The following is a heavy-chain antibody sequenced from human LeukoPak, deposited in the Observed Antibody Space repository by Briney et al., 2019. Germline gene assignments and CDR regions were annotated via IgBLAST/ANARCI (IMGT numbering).Heavy chain of an antibody. CDR2: IWYDGSNK. V-gene: IGHV3-33*01. CDR1: GVIFSSYG. Sequence: GGSLRLSCAASGVIFSSYGMHWVRQAPGKGLEWVAIIWYDGSNKYYADSVKGRFTISRDNSKNTLYLQMNSLRAEDTAVYYCARGAYSSSWTPSSYYFDYWGQGTLVTVSS. J-gene: IGHJ4*02. CDR3: ARGAYSSSWTPSSYYFDY. D-gene: IGHD6-13*01.